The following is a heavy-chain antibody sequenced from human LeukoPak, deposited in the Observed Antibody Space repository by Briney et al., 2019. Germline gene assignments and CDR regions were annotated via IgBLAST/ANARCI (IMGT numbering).Heavy chain of an antibody. CDR3: ARNRGSTVITDHYYYYYMDV. J-gene: IGHJ6*03. D-gene: IGHD4-11*01. Sequence: SETLSLTCTVSGGSISSYYWNWIRQPAGKGLEWIGRIYTSGSTNYNPSLKSRVSMSVDTSKNQFSLKLSSVTAADTAVYYCARNRGSTVITDHYYYYYMDVWGKGTTVTVSS. V-gene: IGHV4-4*07. CDR2: IYTSGST. CDR1: GGSISSYY.